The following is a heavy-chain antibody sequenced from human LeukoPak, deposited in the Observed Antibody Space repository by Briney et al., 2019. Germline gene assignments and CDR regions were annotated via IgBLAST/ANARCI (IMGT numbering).Heavy chain of an antibody. CDR2: INSDGSST. D-gene: IGHD1-26*01. Sequence: PGGSLRLSCAASGFTFSSYWMHWVRQAPGKGLVWVSRINSDGSSTSYADSVKGRFTISRDNAKNTLYLQMSSLRAEDTAVYYCARERRGLGAIAFDIWGQGTMVTVSS. V-gene: IGHV3-74*01. J-gene: IGHJ3*02. CDR1: GFTFSSYW. CDR3: ARERRGLGAIAFDI.